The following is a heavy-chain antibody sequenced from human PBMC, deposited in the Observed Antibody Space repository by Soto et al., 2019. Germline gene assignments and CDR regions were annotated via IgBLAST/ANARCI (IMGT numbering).Heavy chain of an antibody. CDR3: ARALYCSSTSCPERDYYYYMDV. CDR1: GYTFTSYG. Sequence: QVQLVQSGAEVKKPGASVKVSCKASGYTFTSYGISWVRQAPGQGLEWMGWISAYNGNTNYAQKLQGRVTMTTDTSTSTAYMELRSLRSDDTAVYYCARALYCSSTSCPERDYYYYMDVWGKGTTDTVSS. D-gene: IGHD2-2*01. V-gene: IGHV1-18*01. J-gene: IGHJ6*03. CDR2: ISAYNGNT.